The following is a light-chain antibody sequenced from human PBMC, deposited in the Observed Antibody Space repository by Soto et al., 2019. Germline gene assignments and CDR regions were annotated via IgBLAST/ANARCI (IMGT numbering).Light chain of an antibody. CDR3: AAWDGSLKGYV. Sequence: QSVLTQPPSTSGTPGQRVTISCPGSSSNIGSNTVNWYQQLPGTAPKLLIYRNNQRPSGVPDRFSGSKSGTSASLAISGLQSEDEADYYCAAWDGSLKGYVFGTGTKVTVL. CDR2: RNN. V-gene: IGLV1-44*01. CDR1: SSNIGSNT. J-gene: IGLJ1*01.